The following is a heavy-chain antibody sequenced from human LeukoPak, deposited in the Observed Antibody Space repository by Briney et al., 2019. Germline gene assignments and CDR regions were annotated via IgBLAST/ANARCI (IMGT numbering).Heavy chain of an antibody. CDR1: GYTFTGYY. D-gene: IGHD3-10*02. Sequence: ASVKVSCKASGYTFTGYYMHWVRQAPGQGLEWMGWINPNSGGTNYAQKFQGRVTMTRDTSISTAYMELSRLRSDDTAVYYCARDLGYYYVPHWYFDLWGRGTLVTVSS. J-gene: IGHJ2*01. CDR2: INPNSGGT. CDR3: ARDLGYYYVPHWYFDL. V-gene: IGHV1-2*02.